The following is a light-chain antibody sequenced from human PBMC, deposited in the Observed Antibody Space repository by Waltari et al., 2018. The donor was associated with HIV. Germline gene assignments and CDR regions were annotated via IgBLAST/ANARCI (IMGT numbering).Light chain of an antibody. CDR2: GTH. J-gene: IGLJ3*02. Sequence: QSVLTQPPSVSGAPGQRVTISCTGSSSNIGAGYDVHWYQQLPGTAPKLLIFGTHNRPSGVPDRFSGSKSATSASLAITGLQAEDEADYYCQSYDSSLSGWVFGGGTKLTVL. V-gene: IGLV1-40*01. CDR3: QSYDSSLSGWV. CDR1: SSNIGAGYD.